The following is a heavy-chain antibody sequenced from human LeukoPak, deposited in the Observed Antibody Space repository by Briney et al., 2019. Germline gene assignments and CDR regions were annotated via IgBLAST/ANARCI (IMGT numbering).Heavy chain of an antibody. CDR1: GGSISSGSYY. J-gene: IGHJ5*02. D-gene: IGHD6-19*01. V-gene: IGHV4-61*02. CDR3: ARAVAGYNLFDP. CDR2: IYTSGST. Sequence: SETLSLTCTVSGGSISSGSYYWSWIRQPAGKGLEWIGRIYTSGSTNYNPSLKSRVTISVDTSKNQFSLKLSSVTAADTAVYYCARAVAGYNLFDPWGQGTLVTVSS.